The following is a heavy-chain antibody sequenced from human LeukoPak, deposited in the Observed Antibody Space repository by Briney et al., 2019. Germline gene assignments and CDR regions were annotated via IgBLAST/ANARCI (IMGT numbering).Heavy chain of an antibody. CDR2: IDWDDDK. J-gene: IGHJ4*02. CDR1: GFSLSTSGMC. V-gene: IGHV2-70*11. Sequence: ESGPTLVKPTQTLTLTCTFSGFSLSTSGMCVSWIRQPPGKALEWLARIDWDDDKYYSTSLKTRLTISKDTSKNQVVLTMTNMDPVDTATYYCARILWNSGSYYFDYWGQGTLATVSS. D-gene: IGHD1-26*01. CDR3: ARILWNSGSYYFDY.